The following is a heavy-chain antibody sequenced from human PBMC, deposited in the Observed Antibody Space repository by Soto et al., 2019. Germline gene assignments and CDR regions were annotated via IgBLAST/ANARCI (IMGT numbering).Heavy chain of an antibody. Sequence: PGGSLRLSCVASGFTFSDFGMHWVRQGPGKGLEWLAVISEDAETDFHADSVKGRFTVSRDNFKETLYLQMNSLTTDDSGVYFCAKATFSRTYYFYGMDVWGQGTTVTVS. J-gene: IGHJ6*02. D-gene: IGHD3-10*01. CDR3: AKATFSRTYYFYGMDV. CDR2: ISEDAETD. V-gene: IGHV3-30*18. CDR1: GFTFSDFG.